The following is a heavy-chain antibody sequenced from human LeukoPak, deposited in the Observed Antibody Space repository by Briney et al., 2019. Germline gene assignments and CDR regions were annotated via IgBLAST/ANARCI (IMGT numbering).Heavy chain of an antibody. CDR2: ITPSDGA. CDR1: GYTFTAYA. Sequence: ASVKVSCKSSGYTFTAYALHWVRQAPGQGLEWIGWITPSDGAYYAQRFQGRVTMTRDTSTSTAYMDLNRLTSDDTAVYFCARDRYGDGFAHFDYWGQGTLVAVSS. CDR3: ARDRYGDGFAHFDY. D-gene: IGHD5-24*01. V-gene: IGHV1-2*02. J-gene: IGHJ4*02.